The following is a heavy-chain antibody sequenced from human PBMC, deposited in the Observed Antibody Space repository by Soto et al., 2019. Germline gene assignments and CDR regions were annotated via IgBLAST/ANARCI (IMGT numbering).Heavy chain of an antibody. J-gene: IGHJ3*02. Sequence: PGGSLRLSCAASGFTFSSYAMHWVRQAPGKGLGWVAVISYDGSNRYYADSVKGRFTISRDNSKNTLYLQMNSLRAEDTAVYYCARAGGNSAAFDIWGQGTMVTVSS. CDR1: GFTFSSYA. V-gene: IGHV3-30-3*01. CDR2: ISYDGSNR. CDR3: ARAGGNSAAFDI. D-gene: IGHD2-21*02.